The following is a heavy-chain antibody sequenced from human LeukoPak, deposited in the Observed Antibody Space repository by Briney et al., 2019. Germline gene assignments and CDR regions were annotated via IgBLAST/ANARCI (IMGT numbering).Heavy chain of an antibody. CDR2: ISTTGST. V-gene: IGHV4-4*07. D-gene: IGHD6-6*01. CDR3: AREYSSSSGRTFDY. CDR1: GGSISSYY. J-gene: IGHJ4*02. Sequence: SETLSLTCTVSGGSISSYYWNWIRQPAGKGLEWIGRISTTGSTNYNPSLKSRLTMSVDTSKNQFSLRLSSVSAADTAVYYCAREYSSSSGRTFDYWGQGTPVTVSS.